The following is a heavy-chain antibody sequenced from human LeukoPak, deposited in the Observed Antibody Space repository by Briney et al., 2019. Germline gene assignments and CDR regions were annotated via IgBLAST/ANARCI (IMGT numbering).Heavy chain of an antibody. CDR3: ARLPTGYPNWFDT. D-gene: IGHD5-18*01. V-gene: IGHV4-39*01. CDR2: IHYTGST. Sequence: SETLSLTCAVSGGSISSISSNNWAWIRQPPGKGLELIAAIHYTGSTXYNPSFMSRVTISVDTSKNQFSLKLNSLTATDTAVYYCARLPTGYPNWFDTWGQGILVTVSS. CDR1: GGSISSISSNN. J-gene: IGHJ5*02.